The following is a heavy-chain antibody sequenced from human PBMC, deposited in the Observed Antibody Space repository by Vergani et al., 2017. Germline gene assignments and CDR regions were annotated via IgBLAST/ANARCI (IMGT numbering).Heavy chain of an antibody. CDR3: ARVPFSEGYGSTVTPYYFDY. D-gene: IGHD4-17*01. Sequence: QVQLQESGPGLVKPSQTLSLTCTVSGGSISSGDYYWSWIRQPPGKGLEWIWYIYYSGSTYYNPSLKSRVTISVDTSKNQFSLKLSSVTAADTAVYYCARVPFSEGYGSTVTPYYFDYWGQGTLVTVSS. CDR2: IYYSGST. CDR1: GGSISSGDYY. J-gene: IGHJ4*02. V-gene: IGHV4-30-4*08.